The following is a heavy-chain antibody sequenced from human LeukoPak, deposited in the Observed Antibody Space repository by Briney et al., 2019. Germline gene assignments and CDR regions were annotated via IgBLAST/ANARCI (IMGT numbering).Heavy chain of an antibody. CDR3: ARRRYCSSTSCYALGYFDY. J-gene: IGHJ4*02. CDR2: ISAYNGNT. Sequence: ASVKVSCKASGYTFTSYGSSWVRQAPGQGLEWMGWISAYNGNTNYAQKLQGRVTMTTDTSTRTAYMELRSLRSDDTAVYYCARRRYCSSTSCYALGYFDYWGQGTLVTVSS. D-gene: IGHD2-2*01. V-gene: IGHV1-18*04. CDR1: GYTFTSYG.